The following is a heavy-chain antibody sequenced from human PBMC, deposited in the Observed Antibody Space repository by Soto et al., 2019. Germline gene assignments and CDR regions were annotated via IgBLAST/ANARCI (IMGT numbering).Heavy chain of an antibody. D-gene: IGHD2-2*02. Sequence: SVKVSCKASGGTFSSYAISWVRQAPGQGLEWMGGIIPIFGTANYAQKFQGRVTITADKSTSTAYMELSSLRSEDTAVYYCARGGVPAAILYYYGMDVWGQGTTVTVSS. CDR1: GGTFSSYA. J-gene: IGHJ6*02. CDR3: ARGGVPAAILYYYGMDV. V-gene: IGHV1-69*06. CDR2: IIPIFGTA.